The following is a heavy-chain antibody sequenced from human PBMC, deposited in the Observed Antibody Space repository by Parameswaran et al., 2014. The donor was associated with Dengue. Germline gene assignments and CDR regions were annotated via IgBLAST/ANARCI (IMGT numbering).Heavy chain of an antibody. CDR2: IYPGDSET. Sequence: VRQMPGKGLEWMGIIYPGDSETRYSPSFQGQVTISADKSISTAYLQWSSLKASDTAMYYCATPPLKAYGEVSGGGYWGQGNPGHRLL. D-gene: IGHD4-17*01. CDR3: ATPPLKAYGEVSGGGY. V-gene: IGHV5-51*01. J-gene: IGHJ4*02.